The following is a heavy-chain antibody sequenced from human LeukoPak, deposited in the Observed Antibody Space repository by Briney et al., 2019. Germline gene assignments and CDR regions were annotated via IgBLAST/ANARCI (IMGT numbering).Heavy chain of an antibody. CDR2: IYSGGNT. CDR1: GFDFNDFA. J-gene: IGHJ4*02. Sequence: GGSLRLSCAASGFDFNDFAMTWVRQAPGKGLEWVSVIYSGGNTYYADSVEGRFTISRDNSKNTVYLQMNSLRAEDTAVYYCTRGPYGDWGQGTLVTVSS. D-gene: IGHD4-17*01. CDR3: TRGPYGD. V-gene: IGHV3-66*01.